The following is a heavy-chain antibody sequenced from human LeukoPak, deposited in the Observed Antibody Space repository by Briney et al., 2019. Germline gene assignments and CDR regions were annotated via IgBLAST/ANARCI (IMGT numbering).Heavy chain of an antibody. V-gene: IGHV4-39*07. CDR3: ARELWFGEFYWFDP. CDR2: IYYSGST. CDR1: GGSISSSSYY. J-gene: IGHJ5*02. D-gene: IGHD3-10*01. Sequence: SETLSLTCTVSGGSISSSSYYWGWIRQPPGKGLEWIGSIYYSGSTYYNPSLKSRVTISVDTSKNQFSLKLSSVTAADTAVYYCARELWFGEFYWFDPWGQGTLVTVSS.